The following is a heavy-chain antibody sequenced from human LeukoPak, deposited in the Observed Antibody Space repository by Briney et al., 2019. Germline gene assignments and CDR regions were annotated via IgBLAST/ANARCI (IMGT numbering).Heavy chain of an antibody. J-gene: IGHJ6*02. CDR2: ISDSGGST. CDR3: VRGYSFGPYGMDV. Sequence: GGSLRLSCSASGFPFSSYAMHWVRQAPGKGLEYVSAISDSGGSTYYADSVKGRFTISRDNSKNTLYLQMSSLRAEDTAVYFCVRGYSFGPYGMDVWGQGTTITVSS. CDR1: GFPFSSYA. D-gene: IGHD2-15*01. V-gene: IGHV3-64D*09.